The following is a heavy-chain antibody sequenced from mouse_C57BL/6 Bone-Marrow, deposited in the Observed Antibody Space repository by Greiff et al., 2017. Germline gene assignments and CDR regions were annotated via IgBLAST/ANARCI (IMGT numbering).Heavy chain of an antibody. CDR3: ARSECIWYPYYFDY. D-gene: IGHD2-1*01. Sequence: QVQLQQSGAELARPGASVKLSCKASGYTFTSYGISWVKQRTGQGLEWIGEIYPRSGNTYYNEKFKGKATLTADKSSSTAYMELRSLTSEDSAVXFCARSECIWYPYYFDYWGQGTTLTVSS. CDR1: GYTFTSYG. J-gene: IGHJ2*01. CDR2: IYPRSGNT. V-gene: IGHV1-81*01.